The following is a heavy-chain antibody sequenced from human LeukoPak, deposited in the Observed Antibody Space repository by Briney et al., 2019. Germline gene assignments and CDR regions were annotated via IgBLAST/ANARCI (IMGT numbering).Heavy chain of an antibody. Sequence: PGGSLRLSCAASGFTFSSYWMSWVRQAPGKGLEWVANIKQDGSEKYYVDSVKGRFTISRDNAKNSLYLQMYSLRAEDTAVYYCARESYHYDISPSYWGQGTLVTVSS. CDR1: GFTFSSYW. CDR3: ARESYHYDISPSY. J-gene: IGHJ4*02. D-gene: IGHD3-22*01. V-gene: IGHV3-7*01. CDR2: IKQDGSEK.